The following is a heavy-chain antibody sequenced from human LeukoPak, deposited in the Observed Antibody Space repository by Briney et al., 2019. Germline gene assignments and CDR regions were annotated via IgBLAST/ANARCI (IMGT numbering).Heavy chain of an antibody. D-gene: IGHD5-24*01. CDR1: GFTFSTYG. CDR2: ISYDGSNK. V-gene: IGHV3-30*18. J-gene: IGHJ4*02. Sequence: GGSLRLPCAASGFTFSTYGMHWVRQAPGMGLEWVAIISYDGSNKYYADSVKGRFTISRDNSRNTLYLQMNSLRAEDTALYYCAKVRVDAYISPNDYWGQGTLVTVSS. CDR3: AKVRVDAYISPNDY.